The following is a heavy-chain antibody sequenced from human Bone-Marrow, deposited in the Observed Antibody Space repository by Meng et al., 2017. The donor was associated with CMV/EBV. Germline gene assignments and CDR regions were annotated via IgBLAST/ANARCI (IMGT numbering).Heavy chain of an antibody. V-gene: IGHV3-21*01. Sequence: GGSLRLSCAASGFTFSSYSMNWVRQAPGKGLEWVSSISSSSSYIYYADSVKGRFTISRDNAKNSLYLQMNSLRAEDTAVYYCARALGYCSSTSCYTFDYWGQGTLVNGAS. J-gene: IGHJ4*02. D-gene: IGHD2-2*02. CDR1: GFTFSSYS. CDR3: ARALGYCSSTSCYTFDY. CDR2: ISSSSSYI.